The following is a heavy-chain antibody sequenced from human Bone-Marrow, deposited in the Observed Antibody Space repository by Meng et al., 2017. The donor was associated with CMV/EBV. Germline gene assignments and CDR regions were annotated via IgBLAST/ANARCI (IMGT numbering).Heavy chain of an antibody. Sequence: GGSLRLSCAASGFTFSSYSMNWVRQAPGKGLEWVSSISSSSYIYYADSVKGRFTISRDNAKNSLYLQMNSLRAEDTAVYYCARDNYQSYGMDVWGQGTTVTVSS. CDR1: GFTFSSYS. CDR3: ARDNYQSYGMDV. J-gene: IGHJ6*02. V-gene: IGHV3-21*01. D-gene: IGHD5-24*01. CDR2: ISSSSYI.